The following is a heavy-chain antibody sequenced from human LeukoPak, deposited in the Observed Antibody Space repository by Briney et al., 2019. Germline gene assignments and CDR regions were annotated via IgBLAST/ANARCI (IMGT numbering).Heavy chain of an antibody. CDR2: IYTSGTT. D-gene: IGHD3-22*01. CDR1: GGSISSGSYY. Sequence: PSETLSLTCTVSGGSISSGSYYWSWIRQPAGKGLEWIGRIYTSGTTNYNPSLKSRVTISVDTSKNQFSLKLSSVTAADTAVYYCARDPIKYYYDSSGYYIWGQGTLVTVSP. V-gene: IGHV4-61*02. CDR3: ARDPIKYYYDSSGYYI. J-gene: IGHJ4*02.